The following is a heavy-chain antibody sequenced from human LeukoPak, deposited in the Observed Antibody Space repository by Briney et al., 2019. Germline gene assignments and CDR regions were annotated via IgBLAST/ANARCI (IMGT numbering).Heavy chain of an antibody. Sequence: GGSLRLSCAASGFTFSSYWMHWVRQAPGKGLVWVSHINSDESSTNYADSVKGRFTISRDNAKNTLYLQMNSLRAEDTAVYYCARETTGWLKYFQNWGQGTLVTVSS. CDR2: INSDESST. J-gene: IGHJ1*01. V-gene: IGHV3-74*01. D-gene: IGHD6-19*01. CDR3: ARETTGWLKYFQN. CDR1: GFTFSSYW.